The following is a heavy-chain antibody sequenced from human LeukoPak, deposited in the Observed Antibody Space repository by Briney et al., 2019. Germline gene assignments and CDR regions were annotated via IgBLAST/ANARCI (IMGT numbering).Heavy chain of an antibody. CDR3: ARLPSDDFWSGYYFKGHFDH. J-gene: IGHJ4*02. CDR1: GYSFSSYG. D-gene: IGHD3-3*01. V-gene: IGHV1-18*01. CDR2: ISGYNGNT. Sequence: ASVKVSCKASGYSFSSYGVSWVRQAPGQGLEWMGWISGYNGNTKYAQKFQVRLTMTTDTSTTTAYMELRSLRSDDTAVYYCARLPSDDFWSGYYFKGHFDHWGQGTPVTVSS.